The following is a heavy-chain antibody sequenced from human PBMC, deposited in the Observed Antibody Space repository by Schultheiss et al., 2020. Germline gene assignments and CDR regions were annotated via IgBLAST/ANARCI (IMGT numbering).Heavy chain of an antibody. CDR3: ARVGSNDYGDFDY. CDR2: INSDGSFT. Sequence: GESLKISCAASGFTVSSYWMHWVRQAPGKGLVWVSRINSDGSFTSYADSVKGRFTISRDNAKNTLYLQMNSLRAEDTAVYYCARVGSNDYGDFDYWGQGTLVTVSS. J-gene: IGHJ4*02. V-gene: IGHV3-74*01. CDR1: GFTVSSYW. D-gene: IGHD4-17*01.